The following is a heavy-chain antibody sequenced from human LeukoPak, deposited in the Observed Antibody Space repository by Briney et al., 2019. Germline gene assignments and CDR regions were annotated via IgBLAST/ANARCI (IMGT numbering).Heavy chain of an antibody. D-gene: IGHD2-8*02. J-gene: IGHJ4*02. CDR1: GFTFSTFA. V-gene: IGHV3-23*01. CDR3: ATYRQVLLPFES. CDR2: IFPSGGEI. Sequence: GGSLGLSCAASGFTFSTFAMIWVRQPPGKGLEWVSSIFPSGGEIHYADSVRGRFTISRDNSKSTLSLQMNSLRAEDTAIYYCATYRQVLLPFESWGQGTLVTVSS.